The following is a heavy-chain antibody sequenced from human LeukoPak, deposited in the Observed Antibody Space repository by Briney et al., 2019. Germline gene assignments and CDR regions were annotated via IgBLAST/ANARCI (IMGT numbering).Heavy chain of an antibody. CDR1: GYTFTSYD. CDR2: MNPNSGNT. D-gene: IGHD3-22*01. CDR3: ARNYYDSSGYPDY. J-gene: IGHJ4*02. V-gene: IGHV1-8*01. Sequence: ASVKVSCKASGYTFTSYDISWVRQATGQGLEWMGWMNPNSGNTGYAQKFQGRVTMTRNTSISTAYMELSSLRSEDTAVYYCARNYYDSSGYPDYWGQGTLVTVSS.